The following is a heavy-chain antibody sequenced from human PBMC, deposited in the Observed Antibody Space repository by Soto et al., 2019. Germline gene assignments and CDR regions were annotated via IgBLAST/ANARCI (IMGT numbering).Heavy chain of an antibody. J-gene: IGHJ4*02. CDR3: ARPQAGLPYFDY. V-gene: IGHV4-4*02. CDR1: GASIRSSNW. Sequence: SETLSRTCALSGASIRSSNWGGWVRQPPGKGLEWIGEIYHSGSTNYNPSLKSRVTILVDKSKNQFSLKLSSVPAAATAVYYCARPQAGLPYFDYWAQGTLVTVSS. CDR2: IYHSGST. D-gene: IGHD6-13*01.